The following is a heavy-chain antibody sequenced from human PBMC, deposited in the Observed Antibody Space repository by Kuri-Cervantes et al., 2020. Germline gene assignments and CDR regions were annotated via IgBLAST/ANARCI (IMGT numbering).Heavy chain of an antibody. Sequence: GGSLRLSCAASGFTFTNYAMSWVRQAPGKGLEWVSAVSGSGGTTFYADSVKGRFTISRDNSKNTLYLQMNSLRAEDTAVYYCARGTRRSFDIWGQGTMVTVSS. D-gene: IGHD2-15*01. J-gene: IGHJ3*02. CDR1: GFTFTNYA. V-gene: IGHV3-23*01. CDR2: VSGSGGTT. CDR3: ARGTRRSFDI.